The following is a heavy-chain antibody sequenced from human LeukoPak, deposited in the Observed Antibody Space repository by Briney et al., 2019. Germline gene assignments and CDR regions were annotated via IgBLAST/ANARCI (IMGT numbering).Heavy chain of an antibody. CDR1: GFTFSSYG. V-gene: IGHV3-30*02. CDR3: ANSPQGKNFWSGYFY. Sequence: GGSLRLSCAASGFTFSSYGMHWVRQAPGKGLEWVAFIRYDGSNKYYADSVKGRFTISRDNSKNTLYLQMNSLRAEDTAVYYCANSPQGKNFWSGYFYWGQGTLVTVSS. D-gene: IGHD3-3*01. J-gene: IGHJ4*02. CDR2: IRYDGSNK.